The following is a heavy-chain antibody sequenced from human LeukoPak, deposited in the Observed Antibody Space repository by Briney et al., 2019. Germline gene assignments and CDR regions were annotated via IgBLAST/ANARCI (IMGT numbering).Heavy chain of an antibody. V-gene: IGHV4-34*01. D-gene: IGHD3-10*01. CDR3: ARHTPYDGSGSYYKWALDY. CDR2: INHSGST. CDR1: GGSPSGYY. J-gene: IGHJ4*02. Sequence: SETLSVTCAVYGGSPSGYYWSWIRQPPGKGREWMGEINHSGSTNYNPSLKSRVTISVHTSKNQFSLKLSSVTAADTAVYYCARHTPYDGSGSYYKWALDYWGQGTLVTVSS.